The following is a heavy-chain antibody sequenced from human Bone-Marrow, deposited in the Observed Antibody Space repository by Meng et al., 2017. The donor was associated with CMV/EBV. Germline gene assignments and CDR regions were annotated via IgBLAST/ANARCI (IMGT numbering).Heavy chain of an antibody. CDR3: ARSQGLPAASNYYYYYYGTDV. Sequence: GESLKISCKGSGYSFTSYWIGWVRQMPGKGLEWMGIIYPGDSDTRYSPSFQGQVTISADKSISTAYLQWSSLKASDTAMYYCARSQGLPAASNYYYYYYGTDVWGQGTTVTVAS. V-gene: IGHV5-51*01. J-gene: IGHJ6*02. CDR2: IYPGDSDT. CDR1: GYSFTSYW. D-gene: IGHD2-2*01.